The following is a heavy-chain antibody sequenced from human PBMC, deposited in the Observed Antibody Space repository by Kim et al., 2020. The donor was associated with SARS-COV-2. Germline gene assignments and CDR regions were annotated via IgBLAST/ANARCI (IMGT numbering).Heavy chain of an antibody. V-gene: IGHV3-66*01. J-gene: IGHJ6*02. Sequence: AASVKCRSTLPRDNAKTTLYLQMNSLRAEDTAVYYCARAGYSNDYYGMDVWGQGTTVTVSS. D-gene: IGHD4-4*01. CDR3: ARAGYSNDYYGMDV.